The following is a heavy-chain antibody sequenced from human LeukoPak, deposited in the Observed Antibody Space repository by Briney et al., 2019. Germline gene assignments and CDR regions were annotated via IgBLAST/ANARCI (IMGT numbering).Heavy chain of an antibody. CDR2: ISSSGSTI. Sequence: NPGGSLRLSCAASGFTFSSYEMNWVRQAPGKGLEWVSYISSSGSTIYYADSVKGRFTISRDNAKNSLYLQMNSLRAEDTAVYYCARDSITFGGVIAPIDYWGQGTLVTVSS. CDR1: GFTFSSYE. CDR3: ARDSITFGGVIAPIDY. D-gene: IGHD3-16*02. J-gene: IGHJ4*02. V-gene: IGHV3-48*03.